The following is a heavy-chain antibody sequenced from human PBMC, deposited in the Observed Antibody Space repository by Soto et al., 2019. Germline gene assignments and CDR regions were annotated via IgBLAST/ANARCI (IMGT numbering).Heavy chain of an antibody. CDR1: GFTISKFG. V-gene: IGHV3-30*18. CDR2: VSYDGSFK. Sequence: GGSLRLSCEASGFTISKFGVHWVRQAPGKGLEWVAVVSYDGSFKYYADSVKGRFTISRDNSKNTLYLQMNSLRPEDTALYYCAKDSDQLLFDYYYYGMDVWRQGTTVTVSS. J-gene: IGHJ6*02. CDR3: AKDSDQLLFDYYYYGMDV. D-gene: IGHD2-2*01.